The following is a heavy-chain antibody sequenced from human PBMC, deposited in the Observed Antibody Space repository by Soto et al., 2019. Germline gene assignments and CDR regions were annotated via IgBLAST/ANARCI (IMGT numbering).Heavy chain of an antibody. Sequence: QVQLVESGGGVVQPGRSLRLSCAASGFTFSSYAMHWVRQAPGKGLEWVAVISYDGSNKYYADCVKCRFTMSRDNSKKTLYLQMNSLRAEDTAVYYCARWGVEMATIGFDYWGQGTLVTVSS. CDR1: GFTFSSYA. CDR3: ARWGVEMATIGFDY. J-gene: IGHJ4*02. V-gene: IGHV3-30-3*01. D-gene: IGHD5-12*01. CDR2: ISYDGSNK.